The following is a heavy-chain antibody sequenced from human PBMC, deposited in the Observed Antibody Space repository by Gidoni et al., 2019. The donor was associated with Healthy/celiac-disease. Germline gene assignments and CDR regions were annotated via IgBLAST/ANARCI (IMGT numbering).Heavy chain of an antibody. CDR2: SSGSGGST. CDR1: GFTFSSYA. CDR3: ANSPNSKYYFDY. Sequence: EVQLLESGGGLVQPGGSLRLSCAASGFTFSSYAMSWVRQAPGKGLEWVSASSGSGGSTYYADPVKGRFTISRDNSKNTLYLQMNSLRAEDTAVYYCANSPNSKYYFDYWGQGTLVTVSS. J-gene: IGHJ4*02. V-gene: IGHV3-23*01. D-gene: IGHD7-27*01.